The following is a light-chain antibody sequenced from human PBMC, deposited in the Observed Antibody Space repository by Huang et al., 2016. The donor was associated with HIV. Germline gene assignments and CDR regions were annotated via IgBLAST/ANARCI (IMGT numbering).Light chain of an antibody. J-gene: IGKJ1*01. Sequence: EIQMTQSPSSLSASVGDRVTIPCRTSQSISRHLSWYQQKPGKAPKVLIYAASTLQSGVPSRFSGSGAGTDFTLTISNLQPEDFATYYCQQAGTFGQGTKVEIK. V-gene: IGKV1-39*01. CDR3: QQAGT. CDR1: QSISRH. CDR2: AAS.